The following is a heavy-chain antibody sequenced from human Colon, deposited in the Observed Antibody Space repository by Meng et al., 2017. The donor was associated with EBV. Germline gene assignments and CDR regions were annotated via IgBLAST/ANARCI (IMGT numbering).Heavy chain of an antibody. D-gene: IGHD6-19*01. CDR3: ARVSSGWDYFDY. CDR2: IYYSGST. CDR1: GGSVSSGGYD. V-gene: IGHV4-31*02. Sequence: VQLHRPGPKLVKPSKTLSLTRTVPGGSVSSGGYDWTWIRQHPGKGLEWFGHIYYSGSTFYNPSLKRRVIISIDTSKNQFSLNLRSVTAADTAVYYCARVSSGWDYFDYWGQGTLVTVSS. J-gene: IGHJ4*02.